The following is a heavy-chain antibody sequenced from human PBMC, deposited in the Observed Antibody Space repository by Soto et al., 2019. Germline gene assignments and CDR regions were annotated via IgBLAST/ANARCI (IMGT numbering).Heavy chain of an antibody. Sequence: GESLKISCKGSGYSFTSCWISWVRQMPGKGLEWMGRIDPSDSYTNYSPSFQGHVTISADKSISTAYLQWSGLKASDTAMYYCARLAMATRRGYYGMDVWGQGTTVTVSS. CDR3: ARLAMATRRGYYGMDV. CDR1: GYSFTSCW. CDR2: IDPSDSYT. J-gene: IGHJ6*02. V-gene: IGHV5-10-1*01. D-gene: IGHD5-12*01.